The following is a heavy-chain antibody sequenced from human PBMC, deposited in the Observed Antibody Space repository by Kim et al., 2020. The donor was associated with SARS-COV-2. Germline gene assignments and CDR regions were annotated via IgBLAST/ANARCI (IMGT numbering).Heavy chain of an antibody. Sequence: GGSLRLSCAASGFTFDDYAMNWVRQAPGKGLEWVSGISWNSGSIGYADSVKGRFTISRDNAKNSLYLQMNSLRAEDTALYYCAKKVERCGRITMVRGAYKEDYGMDVWGQGTTVTVSS. CDR2: ISWNSGSI. D-gene: IGHD3-10*01. CDR1: GFTFDDYA. J-gene: IGHJ6*02. CDR3: AKKVERCGRITMVRGAYKEDYGMDV. V-gene: IGHV3-9*01.